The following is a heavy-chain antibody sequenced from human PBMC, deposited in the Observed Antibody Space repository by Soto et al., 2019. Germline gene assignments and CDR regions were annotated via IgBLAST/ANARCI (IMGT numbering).Heavy chain of an antibody. CDR1: GGSFSGYY. Sequence: ASETLSLTCAVYGGSFSGYYWSWIRQPPGKGLEWIGEINHSGSTNYNPSLKSRVTISVDTSKNQFSLKLSSVTAADTAVYYCARFGWSGLDYWGQGTLVTVSS. V-gene: IGHV4-34*01. CDR2: INHSGST. D-gene: IGHD3-3*01. CDR3: ARFGWSGLDY. J-gene: IGHJ4*02.